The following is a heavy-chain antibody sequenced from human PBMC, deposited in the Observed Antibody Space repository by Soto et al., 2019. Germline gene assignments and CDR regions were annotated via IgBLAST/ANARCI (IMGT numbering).Heavy chain of an antibody. Sequence: QVQLVQSGAEVKKPGSSVKVSCKASGGTFSSYAISWVRQAPGQGLEWMGGIIPIFGTANYAQKFQGRVTITADESTSTAYMELSSLRSEDTAVYYCARETKYYYGSGSLNWFDPWGQGTLVIVSS. D-gene: IGHD3-10*01. V-gene: IGHV1-69*01. CDR1: GGTFSSYA. J-gene: IGHJ5*02. CDR3: ARETKYYYGSGSLNWFDP. CDR2: IIPIFGTA.